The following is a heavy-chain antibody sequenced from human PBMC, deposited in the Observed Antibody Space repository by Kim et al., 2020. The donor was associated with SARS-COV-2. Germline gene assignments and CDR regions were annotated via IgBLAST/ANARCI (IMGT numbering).Heavy chain of an antibody. V-gene: IGHV4-59*01. J-gene: IGHJ6*03. Sequence: SETLSLTCTVSGGSISSYYWSWMRQPPGKGLEWIGYIYYNGNTYYNPSPKSRVTMSVDTSKNQFSMTLTSVTTAETAVSYCASDHRVDSSMDVWGKATAV. CDR2: IYYNGNT. CDR3: ASDHRVDSSMDV. CDR1: GGSISSYY.